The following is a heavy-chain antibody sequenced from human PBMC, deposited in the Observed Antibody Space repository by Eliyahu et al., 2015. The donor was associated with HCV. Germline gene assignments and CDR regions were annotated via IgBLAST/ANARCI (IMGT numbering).Heavy chain of an antibody. Sequence: EVRLVQSGGGLVQPGGSLRLSCSASGFTFRRYALFWVRQAPAKGLEYVSGISVGGDYTYYADSVKGRFTISRDNSESTLYLQMTSLRTEDTAMYYCVKDDFNGARYEDDYWGQGTLVTVSS. CDR1: GFTFRRYA. V-gene: IGHV3-64D*06. D-gene: IGHD4/OR15-4a*01. J-gene: IGHJ4*02. CDR3: VKDDFNGARYEDDY. CDR2: ISVGGDYT.